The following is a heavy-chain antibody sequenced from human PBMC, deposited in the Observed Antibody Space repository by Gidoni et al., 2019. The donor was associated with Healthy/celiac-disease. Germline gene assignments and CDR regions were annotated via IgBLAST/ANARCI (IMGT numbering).Heavy chain of an antibody. J-gene: IGHJ6*02. CDR3: ARSHMGSIAVAGTPHPYYYYGMDV. CDR1: GGTSSSYA. D-gene: IGHD6-19*01. CDR2: IIPILGIA. V-gene: IGHV1-69*04. Sequence: QVQLVQSGAEVKKPGSSVKVSCKASGGTSSSYAISWVRQAPGQGLEWMGRIIPILGIANYAQKFQGRVTITADKSTSTAYMELSSLRSEDTAVYYCARSHMGSIAVAGTPHPYYYYGMDVWGQGTTVTVSS.